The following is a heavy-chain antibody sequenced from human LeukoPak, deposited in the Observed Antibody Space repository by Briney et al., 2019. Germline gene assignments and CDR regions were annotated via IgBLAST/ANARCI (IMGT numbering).Heavy chain of an antibody. J-gene: IGHJ3*01. CDR1: GYIFTDYY. D-gene: IGHD1-1*01. V-gene: IGHV1/OR15-1*02. Sequence: ASVKVSCKASGYIFTDYYMHWVRQAPGQELGWMGRINPNSGGTNYAQKFQGRVTMTRDTSISTAYTELSSLRLDDTAVYYCARDGGYNPGRDAFDLWGQGTMVSVSS. CDR3: ARDGGYNPGRDAFDL. CDR2: INPNSGGT.